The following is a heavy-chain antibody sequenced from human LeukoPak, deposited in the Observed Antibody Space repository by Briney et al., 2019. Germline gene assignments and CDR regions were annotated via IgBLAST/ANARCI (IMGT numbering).Heavy chain of an antibody. Sequence: CASVKVSCKASGYTFTGYYMHWVRQAPGQGLEWMGWINPNSYGTNYAQKFQGRVTMTRDTSISTAYMELSRLRSDDTAVYYCARGGRVTTVVTLLDYWGQGTLVTVSS. V-gene: IGHV1-2*02. J-gene: IGHJ4*02. CDR1: GYTFTGYY. D-gene: IGHD4-23*01. CDR3: ARGGRVTTVVTLLDY. CDR2: INPNSYGT.